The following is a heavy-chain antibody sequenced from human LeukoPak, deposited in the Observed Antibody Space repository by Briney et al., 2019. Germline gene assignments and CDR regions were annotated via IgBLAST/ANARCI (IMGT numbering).Heavy chain of an antibody. CDR2: ISAYNGNT. CDR3: ARDNGLYCSSTSCYVDGVDWFDP. V-gene: IGHV1-18*01. D-gene: IGHD2-2*01. Sequence: ASVKVSCKASGYTFTSYGISWVRQAPGQGLEWMGWISAYNGNTNYAQKLQGRVTMTTDTSTSTAYMELRSLRSDDTAVYYCARDNGLYCSSTSCYVDGVDWFDPWGQGTLVTVSS. CDR1: GYTFTSYG. J-gene: IGHJ5*02.